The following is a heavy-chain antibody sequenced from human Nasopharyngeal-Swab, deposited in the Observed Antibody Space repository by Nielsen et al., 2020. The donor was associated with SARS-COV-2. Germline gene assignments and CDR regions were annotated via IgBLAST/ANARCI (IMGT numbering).Heavy chain of an antibody. CDR3: AREAPQTARDYSYYAMDV. J-gene: IGHJ6*02. V-gene: IGHV4-59*01. CDR2: IYYSGNT. CDR1: GGSFSGYY. D-gene: IGHD2-21*02. Sequence: SETLSLTCAVYGGSFSGYYWNWIRQPPGKGLEWIGFIYYSGNTNYNPSLKSRVTISVATSKDQFSLKLSSVTAADTAVYYCAREAPQTARDYSYYAMDVWGQGTTVTVSS.